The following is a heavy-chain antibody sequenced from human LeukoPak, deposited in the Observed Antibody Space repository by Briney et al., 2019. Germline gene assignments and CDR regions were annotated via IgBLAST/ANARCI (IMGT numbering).Heavy chain of an antibody. V-gene: IGHV4-59*01. J-gene: IGHJ6*03. CDR2: IYYSGCT. Sequence: SETLSLTCTVSGGSISSYYWSWIRQPPGKGLEWIGYIYYSGCTNYNPSLKSRVTISVDTSKNQFSLKLSSVTAADTAVYYCACWEPGDYYYHMDVWGKGTTVTVSS. D-gene: IGHD1-26*01. CDR3: ACWEPGDYYYHMDV. CDR1: GGSISSYY.